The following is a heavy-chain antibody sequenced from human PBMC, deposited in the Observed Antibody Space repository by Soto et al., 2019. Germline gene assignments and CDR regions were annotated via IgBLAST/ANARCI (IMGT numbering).Heavy chain of an antibody. CDR1: GGTFDNFI. CDR2: IVPMLGTP. CDR3: ARNGTYSSSLSQYSGMDV. J-gene: IGHJ6*02. Sequence: SVKVSCKASGGTFDNFIMNWVLQTPGRGLEWMGGIVPMLGTPTYAEKFKGRVTISATGSTSTMYMEVTSLRSEDTAIYYCARNGTYSSSLSQYSGMDVWGQGTAVTVSS. D-gene: IGHD1-26*01. V-gene: IGHV1-69*13.